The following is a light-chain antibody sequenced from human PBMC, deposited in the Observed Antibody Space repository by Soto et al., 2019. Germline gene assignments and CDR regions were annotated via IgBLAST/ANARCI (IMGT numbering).Light chain of an antibody. Sequence: DIQMTQSPSSLSASVGDRITLTCRASQGVGNYLAWYQQKPGKVPKLLIYAASTLQSGVPSRFSGSGSGTDFTLTISSLQPEDVATYYCQNYDSVPLIFGQGTRLEIK. CDR2: AAS. CDR3: QNYDSVPLI. V-gene: IGKV1-27*01. J-gene: IGKJ5*01. CDR1: QGVGNY.